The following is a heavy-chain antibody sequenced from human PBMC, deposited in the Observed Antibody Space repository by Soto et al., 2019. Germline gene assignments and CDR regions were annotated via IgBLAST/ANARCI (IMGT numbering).Heavy chain of an antibody. D-gene: IGHD1-26*01. CDR3: ARQGIGSYYDPNLPDFDY. J-gene: IGHJ4*02. CDR1: GYSFTSYW. Sequence: PGESLKISCKGSGYSFTSYWIGWVRQMPGKGLEWMGIIYPGDSDTRCSPSFQGQVAISADKSISTAYLQWSSLKASDTAMYYCARQGIGSYYDPNLPDFDYWGQGTLVTVSS. CDR2: IYPGDSDT. V-gene: IGHV5-51*01.